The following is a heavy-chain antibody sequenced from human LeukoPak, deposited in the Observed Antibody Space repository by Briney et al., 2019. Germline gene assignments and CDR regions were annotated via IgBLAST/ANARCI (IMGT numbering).Heavy chain of an antibody. D-gene: IGHD6-13*01. CDR3: ARLSGDSWSDRKHFSN. V-gene: IGHV5-51*01. CDR1: GYSFSLYW. J-gene: IGHJ1*01. CDR2: IYPGDSHV. Sequence: GESLETSCEGSGYSFSLYWIAWVRQMPGKGLEWMGVIYPGDSHVLYGPSMQGRFTISSDKSINTAYLQWSSLEASDTAMYFCARLSGDSWSDRKHFSNWGQGKLGRVSS.